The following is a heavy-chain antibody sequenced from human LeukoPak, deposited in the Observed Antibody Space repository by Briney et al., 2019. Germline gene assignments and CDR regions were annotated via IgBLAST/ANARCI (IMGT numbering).Heavy chain of an antibody. Sequence: PGGSLRLSCAASGFTFSSYWMHWVRQAPGKGLEWVSSISSSSSYIYYADSVKGRFTISRDNAKNSLYLQMNSLRAEDTAVYYCARESPYDSSGSLDYWGQGTLVTVSS. CDR1: GFTFSSYW. D-gene: IGHD3-22*01. V-gene: IGHV3-21*01. J-gene: IGHJ4*02. CDR3: ARESPYDSSGSLDY. CDR2: ISSSSSYI.